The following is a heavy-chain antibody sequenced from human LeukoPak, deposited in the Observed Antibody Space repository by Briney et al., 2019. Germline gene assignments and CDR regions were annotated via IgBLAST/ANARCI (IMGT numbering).Heavy chain of an antibody. CDR1: GGPISTYY. J-gene: IGHJ3*02. Sequence: PETLSLTCTVSGGPISTYYWSWIRQPAGKGPQWIGRIYSSGYTYYNPSLKSRVTMSVDTPKNHFSLMVTSVTAADTAVYYCARHLTFGFGSGDAFDIWGQGVMVTVSS. CDR2: IYSSGYT. D-gene: IGHD6-19*01. V-gene: IGHV4-4*07. CDR3: ARHLTFGFGSGDAFDI.